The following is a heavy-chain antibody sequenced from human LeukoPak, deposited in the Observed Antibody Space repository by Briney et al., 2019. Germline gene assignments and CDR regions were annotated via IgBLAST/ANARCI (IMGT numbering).Heavy chain of an antibody. CDR2: MNHSGST. Sequence: PSETLSLTCAVYGGSFSGYYWSWIRQPPGKGLEWIGEMNHSGSTNYNPSLKSRVTISVDASKNQFSLKLSSVTAADTAVYYCARDTYYYDSSGYLLRAFDIWGQGTMVTVSS. CDR1: GGSFSGYY. J-gene: IGHJ3*02. V-gene: IGHV4-34*01. CDR3: ARDTYYYDSSGYLLRAFDI. D-gene: IGHD3-22*01.